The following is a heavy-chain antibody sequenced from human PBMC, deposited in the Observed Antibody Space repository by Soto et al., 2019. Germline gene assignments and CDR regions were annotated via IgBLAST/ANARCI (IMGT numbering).Heavy chain of an antibody. CDR2: IYYSGST. CDR3: ARAPLDYDILTGYSCGAFDI. D-gene: IGHD3-9*01. J-gene: IGHJ3*02. Sequence: PSETLSLTSTVSGGSISSGDYYWSWIRQPPGKGLEWIGYIYYSGSTYYNPSLKSRVTISVDTSKNQFSLKLSSVTAADTAVYYCARAPLDYDILTGYSCGAFDIWGQGTMVTVSS. CDR1: GGSISSGDYY. V-gene: IGHV4-30-4*01.